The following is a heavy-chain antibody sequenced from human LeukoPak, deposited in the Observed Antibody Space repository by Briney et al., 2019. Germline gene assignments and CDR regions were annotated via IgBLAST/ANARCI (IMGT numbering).Heavy chain of an antibody. V-gene: IGHV4-4*02. D-gene: IGHD6-13*01. CDR2: IYHSGST. CDR1: GGSISSSNW. CDR3: ASYPSSSWYESDY. J-gene: IGHJ4*02. Sequence: PSETLSLTCAVSGGSISSSNWWSWVRQPPGKGLEWIGEIYHSGSTNYNPSLKSRVTISVDKSKNQFSLKLSSVTAADTAVYYCASYPSSSWYESDYWGQGTLVTVSS.